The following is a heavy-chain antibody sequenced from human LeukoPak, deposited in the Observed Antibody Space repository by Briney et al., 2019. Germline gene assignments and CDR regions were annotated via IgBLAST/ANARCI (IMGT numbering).Heavy chain of an antibody. CDR2: IYSGGST. Sequence: GGFLRLSCAASGFTVSSNYMSWVRQAPGKGLEWVSVIYSGGSTYYADSVKGRFTISRDNSKNTLYLQMNSLRAEDTAVYYCARCYDSSALMLTYWGQGTLVTVSS. CDR1: GFTVSSNY. J-gene: IGHJ4*02. D-gene: IGHD3-22*01. V-gene: IGHV3-53*01. CDR3: ARCYDSSALMLTY.